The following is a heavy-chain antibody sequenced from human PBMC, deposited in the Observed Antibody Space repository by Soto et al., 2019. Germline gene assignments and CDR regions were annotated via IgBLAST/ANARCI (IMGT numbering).Heavy chain of an antibody. J-gene: IGHJ6*02. V-gene: IGHV5-51*01. CDR1: GYSFTSYW. Sequence: PGESLKISCKGSGYSFTSYWIGWVRQMPGKGLEWMGIIYPGDSDTRYSPSFQGQVTISADKSISTAYLQWSSLKASDTAMYYCARHSNPPGGYCSSTSCYIRYYYGMDVWGQGTTVTVSS. CDR3: ARHSNPPGGYCSSTSCYIRYYYGMDV. CDR2: IYPGDSDT. D-gene: IGHD2-2*02.